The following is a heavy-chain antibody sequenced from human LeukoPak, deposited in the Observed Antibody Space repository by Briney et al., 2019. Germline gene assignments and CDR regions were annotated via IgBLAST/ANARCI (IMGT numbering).Heavy chain of an antibody. CDR1: GFTFSSYG. V-gene: IGHV3-30*03. CDR3: ATDSGDGDYEPLNS. D-gene: IGHD4-17*01. J-gene: IGHJ5*02. Sequence: PGGPLRLSCADTGFTFSSYGMHWVRQAPGKGLEWVAVISYDGSNKYYADSVKGRFTISRDNFKNTLYLQMNRLRAEDTAMYYCATDSGDGDYEPLNSWGPGTLVTVSS. CDR2: ISYDGSNK.